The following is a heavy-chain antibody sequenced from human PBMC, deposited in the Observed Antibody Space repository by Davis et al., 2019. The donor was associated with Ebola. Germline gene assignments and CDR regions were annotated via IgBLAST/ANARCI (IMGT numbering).Heavy chain of an antibody. J-gene: IGHJ5*02. CDR3: ANIVSGTP. D-gene: IGHD6-19*01. V-gene: IGHV3-21*04. CDR1: GFTFSSYS. Sequence: PGGSLRLSCAASGFTFSSYSMNWVRQAPGKGLEWVSSISSSSSYIYYADSVKGRFTISRDNAKNTLYLQMNSLRGEDTAIYYCANIVSGTPWGQGTLVTVSS. CDR2: ISSSSSYI.